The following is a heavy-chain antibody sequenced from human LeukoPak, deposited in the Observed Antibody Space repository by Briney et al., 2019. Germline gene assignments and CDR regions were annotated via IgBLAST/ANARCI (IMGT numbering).Heavy chain of an antibody. Sequence: SETLSLTCTVSGGSISSYYWSWIRQPSGKGLEWIGYIYYSGSTNYNPSLKSRVTISVDTSKNQFSLKLSSVTAADTAVYYCARYIGYCGGHCYSYFDYWGQGTLVTVSS. CDR1: GGSISSYY. J-gene: IGHJ4*02. CDR3: ARYIGYCGGHCYSYFDY. CDR2: IYYSGST. V-gene: IGHV4-59*01. D-gene: IGHD2-21*02.